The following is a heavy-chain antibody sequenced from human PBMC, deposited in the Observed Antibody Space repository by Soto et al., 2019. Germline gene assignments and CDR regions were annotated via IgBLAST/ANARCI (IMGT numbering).Heavy chain of an antibody. J-gene: IGHJ4*02. D-gene: IGHD1-26*01. CDR2: IIPIIGII. V-gene: IGHV1-69*04. CDR3: ARDWSGETKTIADS. Sequence: SVKVTCKASGGTFSTYTITWVRQAPGQGLEWMGRIIPIIGIINYAQKFQGRVTISADKFTGTAYMELTRLTSDDTATYYSARDWSGETKTIADSWGPGTLVTVSS. CDR1: GGTFSTYT.